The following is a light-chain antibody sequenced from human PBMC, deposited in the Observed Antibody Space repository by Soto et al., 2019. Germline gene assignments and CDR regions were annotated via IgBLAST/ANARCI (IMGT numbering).Light chain of an antibody. CDR1: SSNIGSNT. J-gene: IGLJ1*01. Sequence: SVLSHPPSSSGTPWQRVTISCSGSSSNIGSNTVSWYQQFPGTAPKLLIYFNIQRPSGVPDRFSGSKSGTSASLAISGLQSEDEADYYCAAWDDSLNGYVFGTGTKVTVL. CDR3: AAWDDSLNGYV. V-gene: IGLV1-44*01. CDR2: FNI.